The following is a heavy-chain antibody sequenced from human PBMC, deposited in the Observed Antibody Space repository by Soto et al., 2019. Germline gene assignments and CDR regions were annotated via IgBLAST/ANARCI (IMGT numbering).Heavy chain of an antibody. J-gene: IGHJ4*02. CDR3: ARVADYGDYVDY. D-gene: IGHD4-17*01. CDR2: INSDGSST. V-gene: IGHV3-74*01. Sequence: EVQLVESGGGLVQPGGSLRLSCAASGFTFSSYWMHWVRQAPGKGLVWVSRINSDGSSTSYADSVKDRFTISRDNAKNTLYLQMNSLRAEDTAVYYCARVADYGDYVDYWGQGTLVTVSS. CDR1: GFTFSSYW.